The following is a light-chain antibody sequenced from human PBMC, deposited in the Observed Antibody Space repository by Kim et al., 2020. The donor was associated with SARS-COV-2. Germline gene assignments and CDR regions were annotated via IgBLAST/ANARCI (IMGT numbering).Light chain of an antibody. CDR2: RDG. CDR1: NIGSKN. J-gene: IGLJ2*01. V-gene: IGLV3-9*01. Sequence: SYELTQPLSVSVALGQTARITCGGNNIGSKNVHWYQQKPGQAPVLVIYRDGDRPSGIPERFSGSNSGNTATLTISRAQAGDEADYYVQVWDSSPVIFGGG. CDR3: QVWDSSPVI.